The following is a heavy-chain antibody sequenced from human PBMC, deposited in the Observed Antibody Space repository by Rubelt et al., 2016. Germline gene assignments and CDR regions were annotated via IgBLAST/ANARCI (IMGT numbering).Heavy chain of an antibody. Sequence: DVQLVESGGGLVQPGGSLTLSCVASGFTFSSYWMHWVRQAPGKGLVWVSRINRDASSTGYADSVKGRFTISSDSAKSTLDLQMNSLGAEDTAVYYCLRETRNSFDYWGQGTLVTVSS. CDR2: INRDASST. CDR1: GFTFSSYW. J-gene: IGHJ4*02. D-gene: IGHD1-7*01. CDR3: LRETRNSFDY. V-gene: IGHV3-74*01.